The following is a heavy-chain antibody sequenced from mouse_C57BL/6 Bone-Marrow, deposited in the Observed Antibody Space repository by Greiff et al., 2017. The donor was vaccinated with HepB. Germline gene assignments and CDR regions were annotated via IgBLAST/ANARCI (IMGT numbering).Heavy chain of an antibody. CDR3: ARSALPMDY. CDR2: IRNKANGYST. V-gene: IGHV7-3*01. CDR1: GFTFTDYY. Sequence: EVHLVESGGGLVQPGGSLSLSCAASGFTFTDYYMSWVRQPPGKALEWLGFIRNKANGYSTEYSASVKGRFTISRDNSQSILYLQMNALRAEDSATYYCARSALPMDYWGQGTSVTVSS. J-gene: IGHJ4*01.